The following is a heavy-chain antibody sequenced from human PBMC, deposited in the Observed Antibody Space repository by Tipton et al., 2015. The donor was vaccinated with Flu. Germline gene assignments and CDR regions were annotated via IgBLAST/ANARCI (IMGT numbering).Heavy chain of an antibody. J-gene: IGHJ4*02. CDR3: ASDLGYTYGYYH. D-gene: IGHD5-18*01. CDR2: INHSGST. Sequence: TLSLTCAVYGGSFSGYYCSWIRQPPGKGLEWIGEINHSGSTNYNPSLKSRVTISVDTSKNQLYLKLSSVTAADTAIYYCASDLGYTYGYYHWGQGTLVTVSS. CDR1: GGSFSGYY. V-gene: IGHV4-34*01.